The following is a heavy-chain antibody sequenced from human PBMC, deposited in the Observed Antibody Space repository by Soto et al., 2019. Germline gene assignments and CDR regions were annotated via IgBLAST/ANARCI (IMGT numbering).Heavy chain of an antibody. J-gene: IGHJ4*02. CDR2: VNHIGGST. V-gene: IGHV1-46*01. D-gene: IGHD1-26*01. Sequence: QVQLVQSGAEVKKPWASVKVSCKASGYTFTSDYIHWERQAPGQGLEWMGIVNHIGGSTYYAQKFQGRVNMTSDTSTSTAYIELSGLRFEDTDVYYCPIASWDGMFYWGQGTLVTV. CDR1: GYTFTSDY. CDR3: PIASWDGMFY.